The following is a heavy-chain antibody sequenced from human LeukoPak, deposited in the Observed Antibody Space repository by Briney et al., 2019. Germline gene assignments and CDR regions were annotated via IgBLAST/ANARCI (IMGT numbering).Heavy chain of an antibody. CDR2: IYYSGST. Sequence: SETLSLTCSVSGGSISSYYWSWIRQPAGKGLEWIGSIYYSGSTYYNPSLKSRVTISVDTSKNQFSLKLSSVTAADTAVYYCARVPHDYVWGSYRRYFDYWGQGTLVTVSS. CDR1: GGSISSYY. CDR3: ARVPHDYVWGSYRRYFDY. J-gene: IGHJ4*02. V-gene: IGHV4-4*07. D-gene: IGHD3-16*02.